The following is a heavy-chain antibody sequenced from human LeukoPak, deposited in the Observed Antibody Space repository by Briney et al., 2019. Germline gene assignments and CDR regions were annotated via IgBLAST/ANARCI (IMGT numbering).Heavy chain of an antibody. Sequence: KSAETLSLTCIVSGGSFDGYSWSWVRQPPGKGLEWIGYISYIGSTNYNPSLNSRVTISVDTTKNQLPLKLTSVTAADTAVYYWASRREDWYFDLWGRGTLVTVSS. CDR2: ISYIGST. V-gene: IGHV4-59*08. J-gene: IGHJ2*01. CDR1: GGSFDGYS. CDR3: ASRREDWYFDL.